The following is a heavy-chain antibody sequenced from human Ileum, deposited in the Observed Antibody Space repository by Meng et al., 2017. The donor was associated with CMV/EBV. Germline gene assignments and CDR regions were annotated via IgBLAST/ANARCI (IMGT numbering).Heavy chain of an antibody. V-gene: IGHV4-61*02. Sequence: QEQLQASGPGLLKPSQTLSLTCSVSGDSISSDNYHWSWIRQPAGKGLEWIGQRHKNGNDNYNASLKSRVTISIDTSKNQFSLTLTSVTAADTAVYYCAIYYGGVGGRGYWAQGTLVTVSS. CDR3: AIYYGGVGGRGY. D-gene: IGHD2-21*01. CDR2: RHKNGND. J-gene: IGHJ4*02. CDR1: GDSISSDNYH.